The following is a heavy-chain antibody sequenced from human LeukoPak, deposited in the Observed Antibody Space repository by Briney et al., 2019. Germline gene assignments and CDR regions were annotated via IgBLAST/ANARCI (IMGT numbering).Heavy chain of an antibody. Sequence: GGSLRLSCAASGFTFSDYYMSWIRQAPGKGLEWISYISSSDNTIYYADSVKGRFTISRDNAKNSLYLQMNSLRAEDTAVYYCARDLEPYCSGGSCSRLGYWGQGTLVTVSS. V-gene: IGHV3-11*04. CDR1: GFTFSDYY. CDR3: ARDLEPYCSGGSCSRLGY. CDR2: ISSSDNTI. D-gene: IGHD2-15*01. J-gene: IGHJ4*02.